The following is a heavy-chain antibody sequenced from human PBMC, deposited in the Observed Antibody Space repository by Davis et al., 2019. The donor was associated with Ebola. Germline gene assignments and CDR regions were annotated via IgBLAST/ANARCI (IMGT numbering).Heavy chain of an antibody. Sequence: GESLKISCAASGFTFSSYGMHWVRQAPGKGLEWVAFIRYDGSNKYYADSVKGRFTISRDNSKNTLYLQMNSLRAEDTAVYYCESEVVAAAGVDYWGQGTLVTVSS. CDR1: GFTFSSYG. D-gene: IGHD2-15*01. J-gene: IGHJ4*02. V-gene: IGHV3-30*02. CDR2: IRYDGSNK. CDR3: ESEVVAAAGVDY.